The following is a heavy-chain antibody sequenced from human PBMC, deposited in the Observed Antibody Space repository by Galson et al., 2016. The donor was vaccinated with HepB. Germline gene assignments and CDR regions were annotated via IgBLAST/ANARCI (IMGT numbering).Heavy chain of an antibody. CDR2: INGDGSST. J-gene: IGHJ4*02. Sequence: TLRLSRPASGFSFSSYWPLCVRQAPGKGLVWVSRINGDGSSTSYADYVKGRFTISRDNAKNTLYLQMNSLSAEDTAVYFCARRDIPMANDYWGQGGLVTVSS. CDR3: ARRDIPMANDY. CDR1: GFSFSSYW. D-gene: IGHD5-18*01. V-gene: IGHV3-74*01.